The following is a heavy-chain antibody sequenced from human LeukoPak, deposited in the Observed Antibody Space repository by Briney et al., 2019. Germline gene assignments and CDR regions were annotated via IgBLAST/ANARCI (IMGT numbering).Heavy chain of an antibody. J-gene: IGHJ4*02. D-gene: IGHD3-10*01. V-gene: IGHV3-23*01. CDR2: ISASGGST. CDR1: GFTFSSYA. CDR3: AKHDECYGLGSPVGDY. Sequence: GGSLRLSCAASGFTFSSYAMSWVRQAPGKGLEWVSAISASGGSTHYADSVKGRFTISRDNSKNTLHLQMNSLRAEDTAIYYCAKHDECYGLGSPVGDYWGQGTLVTVSS.